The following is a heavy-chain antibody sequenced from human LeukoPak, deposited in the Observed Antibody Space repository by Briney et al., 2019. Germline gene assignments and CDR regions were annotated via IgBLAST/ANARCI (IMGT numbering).Heavy chain of an antibody. CDR1: GGSISSSSYY. J-gene: IGHJ6*03. Sequence: SETLSLTCTVSGGSISSSSYYWGWIRQPPGKGLEWIGSIYYSGSTYYNPSLKSRVTISVDTSKNQFSLKLSSVTAADTAVYYCARGYYDFWSGYHYYMDVWGKGTTVTVSS. D-gene: IGHD3-3*01. V-gene: IGHV4-39*07. CDR3: ARGYYDFWSGYHYYMDV. CDR2: IYYSGST.